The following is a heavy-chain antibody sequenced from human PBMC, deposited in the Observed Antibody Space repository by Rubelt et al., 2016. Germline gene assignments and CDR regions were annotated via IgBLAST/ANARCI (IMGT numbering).Heavy chain of an antibody. V-gene: IGHV4-39*07. CDR2: LSYTGST. D-gene: IGHD6-19*01. Sequence: QLQLQESGPGLVKPSETLSLTCTVSGGSISSSSYFWGWIRQPPGKGLEWIGSLSYTGSTSYNPSLKSRVTISLHTSNRQSALNRTSVHAADTAVYFCARDTVARRQDVQDYWGQGTLVTVAS. CDR1: GGSISSSSYF. J-gene: IGHJ4*02. CDR3: ARDTVARRQDVQDY.